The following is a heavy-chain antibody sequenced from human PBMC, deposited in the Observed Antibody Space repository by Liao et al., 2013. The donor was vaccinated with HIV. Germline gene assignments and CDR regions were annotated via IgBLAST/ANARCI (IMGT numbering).Heavy chain of an antibody. D-gene: IGHD4-23*01. CDR1: GGSFSGYY. Sequence: QLQLQESGPGLVKPSETLSLTCAVYGGSFSGYYWSWIRQPPGKGLEWIGSIYYSGSTYYNPSLKSRVTISLDTSKNQFSLKLSSVTAADTAVYYCARDVNYGGFDYWGQGTLVTVSS. V-gene: IGHV4-39*07. CDR3: ARDVNYGGFDY. J-gene: IGHJ4*02. CDR2: IYYSGST.